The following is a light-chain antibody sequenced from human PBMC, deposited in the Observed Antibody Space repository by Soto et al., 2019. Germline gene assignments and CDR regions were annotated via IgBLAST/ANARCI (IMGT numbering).Light chain of an antibody. CDR1: QSVHSN. J-gene: IGKJ1*01. CDR2: GAS. Sequence: VVMTQSPGTLSVSPGERVTLSCRASQSVHSNLAWYQQKPGQAPRLLIYGASSRATGIPDRFSGSGSGTEFTLTISSLEPEDFAVYYCQQYGSSPGTFGQGTKVDIK. CDR3: QQYGSSPGT. V-gene: IGKV3-20*01.